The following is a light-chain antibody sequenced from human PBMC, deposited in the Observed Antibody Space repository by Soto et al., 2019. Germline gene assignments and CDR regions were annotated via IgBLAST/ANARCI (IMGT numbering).Light chain of an antibody. V-gene: IGKV1-9*01. J-gene: IGKJ4*01. CDR3: QQLNSYPLT. CDR2: AAS. CDR1: QGISNY. Sequence: IQFTQAPSSLSASVGDRVTVTFRASQGISNYLGWYQQKPGKAPKLLIYAASTLQSGVPSRFSGSGSGTEFTLTISSLQHEDFATYYCQQLNSYPLTFGGRTKVDI.